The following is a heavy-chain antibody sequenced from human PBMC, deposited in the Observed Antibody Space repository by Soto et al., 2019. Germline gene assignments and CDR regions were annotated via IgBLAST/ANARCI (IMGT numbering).Heavy chain of an antibody. CDR2: IYYSGST. D-gene: IGHD2-2*01. V-gene: IGHV4-59*08. J-gene: IGHJ6*03. Sequence: SLTLCVTSSVADGSSGGLYWSRIIQNKGKGLEWIGYIYYSGSTSYNPSLKSRVTISVDTSKNQFSLKLSSVTAADTAVYYCARYIGYCSSTSCLNAYMDVWGKGTTVTVSS. CDR1: DGSSGGLY. CDR3: ARYIGYCSSTSCLNAYMDV.